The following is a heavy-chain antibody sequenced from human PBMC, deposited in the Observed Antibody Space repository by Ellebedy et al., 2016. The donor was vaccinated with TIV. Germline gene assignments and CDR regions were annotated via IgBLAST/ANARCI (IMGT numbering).Heavy chain of an antibody. CDR2: ATNRVSNYMT. CDR1: GFTFSDYY. Sequence: PGGSLRLSCVGSGFTFSDYYMDWVRQAPGKGPEWVGRATNRVSNYMTEYATSVKGRFTISRDDSKNSLYLQMSSLKTEDTAVYYCRVTKPDSWGQGTLVTVSS. CDR3: RVTKPDS. D-gene: IGHD1-14*01. V-gene: IGHV3-72*01. J-gene: IGHJ4*02.